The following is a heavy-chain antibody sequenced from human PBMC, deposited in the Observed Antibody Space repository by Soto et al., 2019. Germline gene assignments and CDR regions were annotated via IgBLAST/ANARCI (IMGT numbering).Heavy chain of an antibody. CDR1: GGTFSSYA. CDR2: IIPIFGTA. V-gene: IGHV1-69*13. CDR3: ARNIRWLPKTYYYYGMDV. D-gene: IGHD3-22*01. J-gene: IGHJ6*02. Sequence: ASVKVSCKASGGTFSSYAISWVRQAPGQGLEWMGGIIPIFGTANYAQEFQGRVTITADESTSTAYMELSSLKSEDTAVYYCARNIRWLPKTYYYYGMDVWGQGTTVTVSS.